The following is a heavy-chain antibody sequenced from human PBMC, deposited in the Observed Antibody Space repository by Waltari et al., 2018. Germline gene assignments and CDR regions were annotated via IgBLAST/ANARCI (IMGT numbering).Heavy chain of an antibody. CDR2: ISTHTGDT. CDR3: AKDRDYASGSPPDF. J-gene: IGHJ4*02. V-gene: IGHV1-18*01. Sequence: QVQLLQSGPEVKQPGASVRVSCKASGYTVSSFGPSWVRQAHGRGLEWMGWISTHTGDTDSAQKFRDRLTMTTDSSTTTVYMYLRSLTSDDTAIYYCAKDRDYASGSPPDFWGQGTLVTVSS. D-gene: IGHD3-10*01. CDR1: GYTVSSFG.